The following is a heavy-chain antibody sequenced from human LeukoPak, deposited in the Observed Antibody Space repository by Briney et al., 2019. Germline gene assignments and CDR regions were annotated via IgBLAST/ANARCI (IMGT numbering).Heavy chain of an antibody. D-gene: IGHD2-2*01. CDR2: ISSSSNFI. J-gene: IGHJ4*02. CDR1: GFSFSSYS. CDR3: ARAGDCSTTSCYATFDY. Sequence: GGSLRLSCAASGFSFSSYSMNWVRQAPGKGLEWVSSISSSSNFIYYADSVKGRFTISRDNAKNSLYLQMNSLRAEDTAVYYCARAGDCSTTSCYATFDYWGQGTLVTVSS. V-gene: IGHV3-21*01.